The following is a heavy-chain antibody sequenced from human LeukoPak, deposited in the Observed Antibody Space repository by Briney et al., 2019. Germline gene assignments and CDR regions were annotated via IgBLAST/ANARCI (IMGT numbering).Heavy chain of an antibody. D-gene: IGHD3/OR15-3a*01. V-gene: IGHV4-59*01. Sequence: PSETPSLTFTVSGGSISSYYCSWIRQPPGKGLEWIGYIYYSGSTNYNPSLKSRVTISVDTSKNQFSLKLSSVTAADTAVYYCARSTYDFALDYWGQGTLVTVSS. CDR3: ARSTYDFALDY. CDR1: GGSISSYY. J-gene: IGHJ4*02. CDR2: IYYSGST.